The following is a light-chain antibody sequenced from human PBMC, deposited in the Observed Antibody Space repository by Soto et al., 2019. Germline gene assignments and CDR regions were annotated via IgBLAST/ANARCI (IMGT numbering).Light chain of an antibody. Sequence: AIPMTQSPSSLSASVGDRVTVTCRASQDIRSDLGWYQQKPGKAPQLLIYGASRLQSGVPSRFSGRGFGTYFTLTISSLQPEDSATYYCLQDDTYPLTFGGGTKV. CDR2: GAS. J-gene: IGKJ4*01. CDR3: LQDDTYPLT. V-gene: IGKV1-6*02. CDR1: QDIRSD.